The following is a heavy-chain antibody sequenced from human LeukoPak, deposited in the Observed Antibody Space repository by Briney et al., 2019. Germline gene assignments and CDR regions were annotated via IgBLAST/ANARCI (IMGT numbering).Heavy chain of an antibody. CDR2: ISYDGSNK. CDR3: AKVRDTTDKRRYYYYGMDV. V-gene: IGHV3-30*18. J-gene: IGHJ6*04. CDR1: GFTFSSYG. D-gene: IGHD5-18*01. Sequence: GGTLRLSCAASGFTFSSYGMHWVRQAPGKGLEWVAVISYDGSNKYYADSVKGRFTISRENSKNTLYLQMNSLIAEDTAVYYCAKVRDTTDKRRYYYYGMDVWGKGTTVTVSS.